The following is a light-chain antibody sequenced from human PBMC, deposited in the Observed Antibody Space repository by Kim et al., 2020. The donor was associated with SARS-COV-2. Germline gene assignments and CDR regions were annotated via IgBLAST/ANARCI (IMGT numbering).Light chain of an antibody. CDR1: SCDIGNYNY. V-gene: IGLV2-14*04. J-gene: IGLJ2*01. CDR3: SSYTSTSTLF. Sequence: GQPITITCTGTSCDIGNYNYVSWYQQHPGKAPRLMIFDVHARPSGVSTRFSGSKSGNTASLTISGLQAADEAEYFCSSYTSTSTLFFGGGTQLTVL. CDR2: DVH.